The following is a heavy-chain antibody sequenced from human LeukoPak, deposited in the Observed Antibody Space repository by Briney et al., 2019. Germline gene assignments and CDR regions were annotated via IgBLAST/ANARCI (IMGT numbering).Heavy chain of an antibody. CDR2: ISSSSSYI. CDR3: AREGLDIDSSPLDY. Sequence: PGGSLRLSCAASGFTFSSYSMNWVRQAPGKGLEWVSSISSSSSYIYYADSVKGRFTISRDNAKNSLYLQMNSLRAEDTAVYYCAREGLDIDSSPLDYWGQGTLVTVSS. J-gene: IGHJ4*02. D-gene: IGHD2-2*03. CDR1: GFTFSSYS. V-gene: IGHV3-21*01.